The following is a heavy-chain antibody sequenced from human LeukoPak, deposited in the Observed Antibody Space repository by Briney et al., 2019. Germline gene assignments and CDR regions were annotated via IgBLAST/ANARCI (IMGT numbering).Heavy chain of an antibody. V-gene: IGHV3-23*01. J-gene: IGHJ4*02. Sequence: HSGGSLRLPCAASGFTFSSYAMSWVRQAPGKGLEWVSAISGSGGSTYYADSVKGRFTISRDNSKNTLYLQMNSLRAEDTAVYYCAKRRGAAAGSIDYWGQGTLVTVFS. CDR3: AKRRGAAAGSIDY. D-gene: IGHD6-13*01. CDR2: ISGSGGST. CDR1: GFTFSSYA.